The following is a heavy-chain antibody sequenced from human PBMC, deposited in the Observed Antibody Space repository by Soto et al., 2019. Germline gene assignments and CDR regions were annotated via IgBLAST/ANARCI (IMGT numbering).Heavy chain of an antibody. D-gene: IGHD3-10*01. V-gene: IGHV4-61*01. CDR1: GGPVRSGNYY. CDR3: ARDSVSMVRGVIIGRLLDY. J-gene: IGHJ4*02. Sequence: QVQLQESGPGLVKPSETLSLTCTVSGGPVRSGNYYWSWIRQPPGKGLEWIGCVHYSGTTNYNPSLKSRVTISADTSNNPFSLKVKSVTAADTAVYYCARDSVSMVRGVIIGRLLDYWGQGALVTVSS. CDR2: VHYSGTT.